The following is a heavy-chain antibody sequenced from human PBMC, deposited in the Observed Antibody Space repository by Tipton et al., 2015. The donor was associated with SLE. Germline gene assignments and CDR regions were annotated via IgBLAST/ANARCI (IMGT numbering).Heavy chain of an antibody. CDR2: IYTSGST. J-gene: IGHJ6*03. D-gene: IGHD1-26*01. CDR3: ATGYGGSYSYYYYMDV. V-gene: IGHV4-59*10. Sequence: TLSLTCGVYGASFSGYYWSWLRQPAGKGLEWIGRIYTSGSTNYHPSLKSRVTISVDTSKNQFSLKLSSVTAADTAVYYCATGYGGSYSYYYYMDVWGKGTTVTV. CDR1: GASFSGYY.